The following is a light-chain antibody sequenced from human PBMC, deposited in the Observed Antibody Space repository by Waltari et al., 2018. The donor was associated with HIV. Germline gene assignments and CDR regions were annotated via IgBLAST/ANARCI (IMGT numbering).Light chain of an antibody. J-gene: IGLJ1*01. V-gene: IGLV1-44*01. CDR2: RTD. CDR1: SSNTGINP. CDR3: GTWDDRLSVYV. Sequence: SVLTQPPSASATPGQRVLITCSGTSSNTGINPVAWNQHLPGTAPKVVIYRTDQRPAGVPDRFSGSKSGTSASLVISGLQSEDEADYYCGTWDDRLSVYVFGTGTTVTVL.